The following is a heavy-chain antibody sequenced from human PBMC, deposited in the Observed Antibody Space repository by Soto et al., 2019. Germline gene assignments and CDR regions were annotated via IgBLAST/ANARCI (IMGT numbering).Heavy chain of an antibody. CDR2: INHSGST. J-gene: IGHJ4*02. Sequence: QVQLQQWGAGLLKPSETLSLTCAVYGGSFSGYYWSWIRQPPGKGLEWIGEINHSGSTNYNPSLKXRXXISVDTSKNQFSLKLSSVTAADTAVYYCARGGYRYWGQGTLVTVSS. CDR3: ARGGYRY. D-gene: IGHD6-13*01. V-gene: IGHV4-34*01. CDR1: GGSFSGYY.